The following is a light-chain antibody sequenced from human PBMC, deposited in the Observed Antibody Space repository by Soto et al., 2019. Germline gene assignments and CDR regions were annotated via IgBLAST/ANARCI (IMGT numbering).Light chain of an antibody. CDR1: SGYSNYK. CDR3: GADHGSGSNFVVV. J-gene: IGLJ2*01. CDR2: VGTGGIVG. V-gene: IGLV9-49*01. Sequence: QSVLTQPPSASASLGASVTLTCTLSSGYSNYKVDWYQQRPGKGPRFVMRVGTGGIVGSKGDGIPDRFSVLGSGLNRYLTIKNIQEEDESDYHCGADHGSGSNFVVVFDGGTKLTVL.